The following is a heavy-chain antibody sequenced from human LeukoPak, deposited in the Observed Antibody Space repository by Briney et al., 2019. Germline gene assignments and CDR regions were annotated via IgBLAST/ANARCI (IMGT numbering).Heavy chain of an antibody. CDR2: ISYDGSQK. D-gene: IGHD6-19*01. Sequence: GGSLRLSCAASGFTFSGYAMHWVRQAPGKGLEWVAVISYDGSQKYYADSVTGRFTISRDNSKNTLFLQMTSLRAEDTAVYYCATFTSGWYRYDYWGQGTLVTVSS. V-gene: IGHV3-30-3*01. J-gene: IGHJ4*02. CDR1: GFTFSGYA. CDR3: ATFTSGWYRYDY.